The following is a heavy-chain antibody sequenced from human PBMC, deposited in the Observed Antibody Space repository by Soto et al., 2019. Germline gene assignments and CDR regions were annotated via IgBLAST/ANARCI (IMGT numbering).Heavy chain of an antibody. V-gene: IGHV4-4*02. CDR1: GASIGNGGW. J-gene: IGHJ5*02. Sequence: QVHLQESGPGLVKPSETLSLTCAVSGASIGNGGWWSWVRQPPGKGLEWIAEIFHDGNTNYSPSLKSRVTISVDKSQNQFSLNVYSVTAADTAVYYCARHEGWTGPDQWGQGTLVTVSS. CDR3: ARHEGWTGPDQ. D-gene: IGHD2-8*02. CDR2: IFHDGNT.